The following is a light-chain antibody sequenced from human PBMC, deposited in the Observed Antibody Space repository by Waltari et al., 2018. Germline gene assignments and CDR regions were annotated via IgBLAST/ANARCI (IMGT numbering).Light chain of an antibody. CDR1: QSVSRA. CDR2: GAS. Sequence: DIVLTPSPGSVSSSEGERVTPSCRASQSVSRALAWYQQKPGQAPRLLIFGASNRATGIPDRFSGSGSETDFSLTISRLEPEDFAVYYCQHYVRLPATFGRGTKVEIK. V-gene: IGKV3-20*01. J-gene: IGKJ1*01. CDR3: QHYVRLPAT.